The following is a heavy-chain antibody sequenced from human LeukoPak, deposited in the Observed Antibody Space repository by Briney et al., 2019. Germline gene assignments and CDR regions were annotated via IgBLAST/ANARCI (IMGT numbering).Heavy chain of an antibody. CDR3: ARGDFLDPNYFDY. J-gene: IGHJ4*02. V-gene: IGHV4-61*02. CDR1: GGSISSGSYY. D-gene: IGHD3/OR15-3a*01. Sequence: PSQTLSLTCTVSGGSISSGSYYWSWLRQPAGKGLEWIGRIYTSGSTNYNPSLKSRVTISVDTSKNQFSLKLTSVTAADTAVYYCARGDFLDPNYFDYWGQGTLVTVSS. CDR2: IYTSGST.